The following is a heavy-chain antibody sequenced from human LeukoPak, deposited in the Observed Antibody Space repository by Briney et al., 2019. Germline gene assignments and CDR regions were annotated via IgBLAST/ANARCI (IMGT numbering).Heavy chain of an antibody. CDR3: ARSSSWYRNFDY. J-gene: IGHJ4*02. CDR1: GGSISSYY. D-gene: IGHD6-13*01. V-gene: IGHV4-59*08. CDR2: IYYSGST. Sequence: PGGSLRLSCTVSGGSISSYYWSWIRQPPGKGLEWIGYIYYSGSTNYNPSLKSRVTISVDTSKNQFSLKLSSVTAADTAVYYCARSSSWYRNFDYWGQGTLVTVSS.